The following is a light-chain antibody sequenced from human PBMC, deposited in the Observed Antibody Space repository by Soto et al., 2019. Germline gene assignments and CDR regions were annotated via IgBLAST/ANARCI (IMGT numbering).Light chain of an antibody. CDR3: CSYANGNTLL. J-gene: IGLJ2*01. Sequence: QSVLTQPASVTGSPGQSITISCTGTSSDVGGYNRVSWYQQYPGTAPKLMISEVTNRPSGVSYRFSASKSGNTASLTISGLQPEDEADYYCCSYANGNTLLFGGGTKLTVL. CDR1: SSDVGGYNR. V-gene: IGLV2-23*02. CDR2: EVT.